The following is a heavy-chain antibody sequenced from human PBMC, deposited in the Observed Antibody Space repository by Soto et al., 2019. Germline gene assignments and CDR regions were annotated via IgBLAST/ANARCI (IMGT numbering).Heavy chain of an antibody. J-gene: IGHJ6*02. CDR1: GYTFTSYG. CDR3: ARDFREYYYGSGSYHYYYYGMDV. CDR2: ISAYNGNT. D-gene: IGHD3-10*01. V-gene: IGHV1-18*01. Sequence: ASVKVSCKASGYTFTSYGISWVRQAPGQGLEWMGWISAYNGNTNYAQKLQGRVTMTTDTSTSTAYMELRSLRSDDTAVYYCARDFREYYYGSGSYHYYYYGMDVWGQGTTVTVSS.